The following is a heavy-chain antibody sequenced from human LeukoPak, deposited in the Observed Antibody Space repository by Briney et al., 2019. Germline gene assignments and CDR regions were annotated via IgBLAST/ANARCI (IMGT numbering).Heavy chain of an antibody. CDR1: GFTFTSYS. J-gene: IGHJ4*02. CDR3: AKGGKWDVTPFDY. D-gene: IGHD1-26*01. Sequence: GGSLRLSCAASGFTFTSYSMNWVRQAPGKGLEWVSTISGGGGSTYYADSVKGRFTISRNNSKSTLYLQVNSLRAEDTAVYYCAKGGKWDVTPFDYWGQGTLVTVSS. CDR2: ISGGGGST. V-gene: IGHV3-23*01.